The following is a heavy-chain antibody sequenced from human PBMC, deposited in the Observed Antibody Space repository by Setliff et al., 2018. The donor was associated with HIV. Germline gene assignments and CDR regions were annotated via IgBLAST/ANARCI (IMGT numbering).Heavy chain of an antibody. V-gene: IGHV4-38-2*01. CDR2: IYSSGST. Sequence: SETLSLTCAVSGYSISSSYYWSWIRQPPGKGLEWIGNIYSSGSTNYNPSLKSRVTISVDTSKNQFSLKLSSVTAADTAVYYCARSMRGYCSDTSCRTFDHWGQGTLVTVSS. J-gene: IGHJ4*02. CDR3: ARSMRGYCSDTSCRTFDH. CDR1: GYSISSSYY. D-gene: IGHD2-2*01.